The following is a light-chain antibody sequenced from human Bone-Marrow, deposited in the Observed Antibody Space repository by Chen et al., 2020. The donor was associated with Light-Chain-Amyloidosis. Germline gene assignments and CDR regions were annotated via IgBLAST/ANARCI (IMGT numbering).Light chain of an antibody. CDR1: NIGSTS. Sequence: SYVLTQPSSVSVAPGQTATIACGGNNIGSTSVHWYQQTPGQAPLLVVYDDSDRPSGIPERLSGSNSGKTATLISSGEEDGDEADYCCQVWDRSSDRPVFGGGTKLTVL. J-gene: IGLJ3*02. CDR3: QVWDRSSDRPV. CDR2: DDS. V-gene: IGLV3-21*02.